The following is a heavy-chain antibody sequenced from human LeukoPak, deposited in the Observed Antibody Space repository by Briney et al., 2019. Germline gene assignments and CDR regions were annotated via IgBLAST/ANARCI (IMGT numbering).Heavy chain of an antibody. V-gene: IGHV3-21*01. D-gene: IGHD6-19*01. CDR2: ISSSSTYI. CDR3: AKSSGWNYYYYYMDV. Sequence: PGGSLRLSCAASGFTFSNYGMNWVRQAPGKGLEWVSSISSSSTYIYYADSVKGRFTISRDNAENSLYLQMNSLRAEDTAVYYCAKSSGWNYYYYYMDVWGKGTTVIASS. CDR1: GFTFSNYG. J-gene: IGHJ6*03.